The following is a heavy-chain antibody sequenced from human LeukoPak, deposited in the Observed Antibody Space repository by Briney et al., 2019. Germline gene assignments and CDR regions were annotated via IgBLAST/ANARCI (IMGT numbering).Heavy chain of an antibody. V-gene: IGHV3-7*01. D-gene: IGHD3-22*01. CDR3: ARETSGYYYKSYFDY. CDR1: GFTFSSYW. Sequence: GGSLRLSCAASGFTFSSYWMSWVRQVPGKGLEWVANIKKDGSEKKYVDSVKGRFTISRDNAKNTLYLQMSSLRAEDTAVYYCARETSGYYYKSYFDYWGQGTLVTVSS. J-gene: IGHJ4*02. CDR2: IKKDGSEK.